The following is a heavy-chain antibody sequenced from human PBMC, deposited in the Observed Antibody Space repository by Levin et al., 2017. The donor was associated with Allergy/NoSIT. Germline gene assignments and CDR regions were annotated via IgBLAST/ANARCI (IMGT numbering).Heavy chain of an antibody. CDR1: GFNFDDYA. CDR3: AKDKGAADHCMDV. V-gene: IGHV3-9*01. Sequence: SLKISCVGTGFNFDDYAMHWVRQVPGRGLEWVSRLSWDSEGIFYVDSVRGRFTISRDNAKKSLYLEMTSLRPEDTALYFCAKDKGAADHCMDVWGQGTTVTVSS. CDR2: LSWDSEGI. D-gene: IGHD6-13*01. J-gene: IGHJ6*02.